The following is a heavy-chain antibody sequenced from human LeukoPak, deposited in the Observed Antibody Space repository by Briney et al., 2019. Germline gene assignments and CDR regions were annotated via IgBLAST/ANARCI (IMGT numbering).Heavy chain of an antibody. D-gene: IGHD3-22*01. V-gene: IGHV4-59*01. CDR3: ARDNYYDSSGYYH. Sequence: PSETLSLTCTVSGGSISSYYWSWIRQPPAKGLGWIGYIYYSGSTNYNPSLKSRVTISVDTSKNQFSLKLSSVTAADTAVYYCARDNYYDSSGYYHWGQGTLVTVSS. CDR2: IYYSGST. CDR1: GGSISSYY. J-gene: IGHJ5*02.